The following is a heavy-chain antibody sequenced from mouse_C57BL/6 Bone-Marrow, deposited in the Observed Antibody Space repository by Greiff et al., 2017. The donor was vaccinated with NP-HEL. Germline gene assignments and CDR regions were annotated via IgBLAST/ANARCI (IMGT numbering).Heavy chain of an antibody. J-gene: IGHJ3*01. V-gene: IGHV2-2*01. CDR1: GFSLTSYG. Sequence: VKLVESGPGLVQPSQSLSITCTVSGFSLTSYGVHWVRQSPGKGLEWLGVIWSGGSTDYNAAFISRLSISKDNSKSQVFFKMNSLQADDTAIYYCARPDSSGPAWFAYWGQGTLVTVSA. D-gene: IGHD3-2*02. CDR2: IWSGGST. CDR3: ARPDSSGPAWFAY.